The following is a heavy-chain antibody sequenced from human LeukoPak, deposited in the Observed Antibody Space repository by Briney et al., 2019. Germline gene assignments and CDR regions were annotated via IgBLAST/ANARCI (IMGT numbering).Heavy chain of an antibody. D-gene: IGHD3-16*02. CDR2: ISGSGGST. V-gene: IGHV3-23*01. CDR1: GFTFSSYA. Sequence: PGGSLRLSCAASGFTFSSYAMSWVRQAPGKGLEWVSAISGSGGSTYYADSVKGRFTISRDNSKNTLYLQMNSLRAEDTAVYYCAKKGPIDDYVWGSYLDYWGQGTLVTVSS. CDR3: AKKGPIDDYVWGSYLDY. J-gene: IGHJ4*02.